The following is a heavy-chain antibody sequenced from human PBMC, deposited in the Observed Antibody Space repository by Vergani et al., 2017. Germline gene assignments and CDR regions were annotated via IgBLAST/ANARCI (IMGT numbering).Heavy chain of an antibody. CDR2: IDYSGST. J-gene: IGHJ6*02. CDR1: GGSISSYY. D-gene: IGHD3-10*01. V-gene: IGHV4-59*01. CDR3: AREVARGVRLMDV. Sequence: QVQLQESGPGLVKPSETLSLTCTVSGGSISSYYWSWIRQPPGKGLEWIGYIDYSGSTNYNPSLKSRVTISVDTSKNQFSLKLSSVTAADTAVYYCAREVARGVRLMDVWGQGTTVTVSS.